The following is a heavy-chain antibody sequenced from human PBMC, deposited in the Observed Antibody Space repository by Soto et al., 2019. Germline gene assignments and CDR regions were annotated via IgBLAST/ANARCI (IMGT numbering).Heavy chain of an antibody. Sequence: GSXILSCAAAGFTFSSYSMNWVRQAPGEWLEWVSYISSSSSTIYYADSVKGRFTISRDNAKNSLYLQMNSLRDEDTAVYYCARETHYDILTGYRSYYYYGMDVWGQGTTVTVSS. D-gene: IGHD3-9*01. CDR1: GFTFSSYS. CDR2: ISSSSSTI. V-gene: IGHV3-48*02. CDR3: ARETHYDILTGYRSYYYYGMDV. J-gene: IGHJ6*02.